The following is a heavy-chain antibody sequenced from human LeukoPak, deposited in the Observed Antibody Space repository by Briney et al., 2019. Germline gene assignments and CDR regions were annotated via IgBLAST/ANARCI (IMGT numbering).Heavy chain of an antibody. Sequence: GGSLRLSCAVSGFNFRSYWMHWVRQAPGKGVVWVSRISSDGSDTKYADSVKGRFTISRDNAKDTLHLQMSGLRAEDTAVYYCVRDRDLGGANWFDPWGQGTLVTVSS. CDR2: ISSDGSDT. CDR1: GFNFRSYW. CDR3: VRDRDLGGANWFDP. V-gene: IGHV3-74*03. J-gene: IGHJ5*02. D-gene: IGHD4/OR15-4a*01.